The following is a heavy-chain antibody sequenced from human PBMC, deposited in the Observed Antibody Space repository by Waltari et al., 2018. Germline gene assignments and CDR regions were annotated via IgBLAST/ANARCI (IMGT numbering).Heavy chain of an antibody. Sequence: QVQLQESGPGLVKPSETLSLSCTVSGGSISSYYWSWIRQPPGKGLEWIGYIYYSGSTNYHPALKSRVTISVDTSKNQFSLKLSSVTAADTAVYYCARDSLERDYYYGMDVWGQGTTVTVSS. V-gene: IGHV4-59*01. CDR1: GGSISSYY. CDR3: ARDSLERDYYYGMDV. CDR2: IYYSGST. J-gene: IGHJ6*02. D-gene: IGHD3-3*01.